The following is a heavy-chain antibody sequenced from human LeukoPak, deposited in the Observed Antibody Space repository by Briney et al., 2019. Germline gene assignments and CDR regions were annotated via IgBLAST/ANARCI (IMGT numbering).Heavy chain of an antibody. D-gene: IGHD3-22*01. CDR1: GGTFSSYA. V-gene: IGHV1-69*04. Sequence: SVKVSCKASGGTFSSYAISWVRQAPGQGLEWMGRIIPILGIANYAQKFQGRVTITADKSTSTAYMELSSLRSEDTAVYYCARDFDSSGHGGYWGQGTLVTVSS. CDR2: IIPILGIA. J-gene: IGHJ4*02. CDR3: ARDFDSSGHGGY.